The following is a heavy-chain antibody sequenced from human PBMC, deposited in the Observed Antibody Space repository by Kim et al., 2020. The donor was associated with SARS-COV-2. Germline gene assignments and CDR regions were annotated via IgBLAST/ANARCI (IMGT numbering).Heavy chain of an antibody. Sequence: ASVKVSCKVSGYTLTELSMHWVRQAPGKGLEWMGGFDPEDGETIYAQKFQGRVTMTEDTSTDTAYMELSSLRSEDTAVYYCATGPYGYVSFDYWGQGTMVTVSS. CDR2: FDPEDGET. V-gene: IGHV1-24*01. CDR3: ATGPYGYVSFDY. D-gene: IGHD5-18*01. J-gene: IGHJ4*02. CDR1: GYTLTELS.